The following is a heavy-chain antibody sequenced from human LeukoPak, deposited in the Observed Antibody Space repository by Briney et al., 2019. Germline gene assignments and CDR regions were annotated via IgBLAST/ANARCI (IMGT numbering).Heavy chain of an antibody. V-gene: IGHV1-18*01. D-gene: IGHD6-13*01. Sequence: GASVKVSRKASGYTFTSYGISWVRQAPGQGLEWMGWISAYNGNTNYAQKLQGRVTMTTDTSTSTAYMELRSLRSDDTAVYYCARDRPYARIAAAGTLFDYWGQGTLVTVSS. CDR1: GYTFTSYG. J-gene: IGHJ4*02. CDR3: ARDRPYARIAAAGTLFDY. CDR2: ISAYNGNT.